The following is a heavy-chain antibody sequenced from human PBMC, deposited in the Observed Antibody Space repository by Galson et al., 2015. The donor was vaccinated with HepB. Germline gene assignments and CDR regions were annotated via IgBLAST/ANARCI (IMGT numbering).Heavy chain of an antibody. D-gene: IGHD3-3*01. J-gene: IGHJ6*02. CDR2: ISANNGNR. CDR3: EREGRFGVAMHLYCAKAD. CDR1: GYTFINYG. Sequence: SVKVSCKASGYTFINYGISWVRQAPGQGLEWMGWISANNGNRNYAEMFQGRVTMTTDTSTTTAYMELRSLRSDDTAVYYWEREGRFGVAMHLYCAKADWGQGTTVTVAS. V-gene: IGHV1-18*01.